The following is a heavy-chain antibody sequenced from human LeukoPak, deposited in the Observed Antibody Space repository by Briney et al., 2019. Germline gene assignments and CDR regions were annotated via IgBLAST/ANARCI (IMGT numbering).Heavy chain of an antibody. J-gene: IGHJ3*02. CDR3: ARDWSRTFDI. V-gene: IGHV3-7*01. CDR1: GFTFSRYW. Sequence: GGALRLSCAASGFTFSRYWMSGVRQAPGEGRGGGANIKKEGSEKNYVDSVKGGLTISRENAKNSLYPHMNSLRAEDTAVYYCARDWSRTFDIWGQGTMVTVSS. D-gene: IGHD6-6*01. CDR2: IKKEGSEK.